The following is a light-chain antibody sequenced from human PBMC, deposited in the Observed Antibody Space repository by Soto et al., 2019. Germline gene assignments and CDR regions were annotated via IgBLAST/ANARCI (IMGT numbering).Light chain of an antibody. V-gene: IGLV1-44*01. CDR3: ASWDDSLNGAV. CDR1: SSNIGSNT. CDR2: SNN. Sequence: QAVVTQPPSASGTPGQRVTISCSGSSSNIGSNTANWYQQLPGTAPKLLIHSNNQRPSGVPDRFTGSKSGTSASLAISGLQSEDEADYYCASWDDSLNGAVFGGGTKLTVL. J-gene: IGLJ7*01.